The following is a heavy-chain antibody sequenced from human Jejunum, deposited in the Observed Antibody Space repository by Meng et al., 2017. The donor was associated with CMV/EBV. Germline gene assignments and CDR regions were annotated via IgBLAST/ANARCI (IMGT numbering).Heavy chain of an antibody. Sequence: TVFCDSVSSGRSFLSWVRQPPGKGLEWIGYIYYSGKINYNPSLKSRVTISVDTSKNQFSLKLSSVTAADTAVYFCARYYSGWYFDYWGQGTLVTVSS. CDR2: IYYSGKI. CDR1: CDSVSSGRSF. CDR3: ARYYSGWYFDY. V-gene: IGHV4-61*01. J-gene: IGHJ4*02. D-gene: IGHD5-12*01.